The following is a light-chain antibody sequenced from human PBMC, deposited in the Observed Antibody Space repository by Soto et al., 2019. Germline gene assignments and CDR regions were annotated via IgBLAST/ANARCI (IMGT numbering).Light chain of an antibody. CDR2: DVN. V-gene: IGLV2-14*01. J-gene: IGLJ2*01. CDR1: SSDVGAYNY. Sequence: QSVLTQPASVSGSPGQSITISCTGTSSDVGAYNYVSWYQQHPGKAPKLMIYDVNIRPSGVSNRFSGSKSGNTASLTISVLQAEDEADYYCTSWTTSTTMKFGGGTKLTVL. CDR3: TSWTTSTTMK.